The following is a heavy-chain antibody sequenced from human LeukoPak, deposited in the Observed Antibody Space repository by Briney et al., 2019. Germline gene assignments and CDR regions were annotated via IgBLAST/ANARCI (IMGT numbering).Heavy chain of an antibody. CDR3: TGRLAGSYYNNWFDP. J-gene: IGHJ5*02. V-gene: IGHV1-69*05. CDR2: IIPIFGTA. D-gene: IGHD3-10*01. CDR1: GGTFSSYA. Sequence: SVKVSCKASGGTFSSYAISWVRQAPGQGLEWMGGIIPIFGTANYAQKFQGRVTITTDESTSTAYMELSSLRSEDTAVYYCTGRLAGSYYNNWFDPWGQGTLVTVSS.